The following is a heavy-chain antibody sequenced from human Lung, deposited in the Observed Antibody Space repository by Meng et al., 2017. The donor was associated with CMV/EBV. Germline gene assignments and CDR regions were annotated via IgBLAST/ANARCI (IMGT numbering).Heavy chain of an antibody. CDR2: IHPNSGAT. V-gene: IGHV1-2*02. CDR3: ARATENFVVEPPAILFDY. D-gene: IGHD2-2*02. Sequence: TFTGYYRHWVRQAPGQGLEWMGWIHPNSGATNFAQKFQGRVTMTRDTSISTAYMELRRLTSDDTAVYYCARATENFVVEPPAILFDYWGQGTLVTVSS. J-gene: IGHJ4*02. CDR1: TFTGYY.